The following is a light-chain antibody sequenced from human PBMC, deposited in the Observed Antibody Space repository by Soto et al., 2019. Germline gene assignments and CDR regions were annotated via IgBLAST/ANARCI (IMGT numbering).Light chain of an antibody. CDR1: QSISNW. CDR2: GAS. J-gene: IGKJ5*01. Sequence: DIQMTQSPSTLSASVGDRVTITCRASQSISNWLAWYQQKPGTAPKLLIYGASTLESGVQSRFSGSGSGTDFTLTIRSLQPEEFATYFCKQLNSYSITVGQGTRLEIK. CDR3: KQLNSYSIT. V-gene: IGKV1-5*03.